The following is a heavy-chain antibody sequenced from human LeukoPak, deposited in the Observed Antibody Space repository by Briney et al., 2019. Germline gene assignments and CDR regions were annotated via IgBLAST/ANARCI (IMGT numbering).Heavy chain of an antibody. J-gene: IGHJ5*02. CDR3: ARHLRVQVYVDIGWFDR. CDR2: IYYSGST. D-gene: IGHD2-2*03. CDR1: GGSISSSSYY. Sequence: PSETLSLTCTVSGGSISSSSYYWGWIRHPPGKGLEWIGRIYYSGSTYYNPSLKSRVTISVDTSKNQFSLKLSSVPAADTAVYHCARHLRVQVYVDIGWFDRWGQGTLVTVSS. V-gene: IGHV4-39*01.